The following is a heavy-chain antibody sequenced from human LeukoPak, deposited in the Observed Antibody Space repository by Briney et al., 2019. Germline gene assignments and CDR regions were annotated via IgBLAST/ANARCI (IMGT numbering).Heavy chain of an antibody. CDR1: GFTFSSYG. CDR2: ISYDGSNK. D-gene: IGHD6-19*01. J-gene: IGHJ5*02. Sequence: GGSLRLSCAASGFTFSSYGMHWVRQAPGKGLEWVAVISYDGSNKYYADSVKGRFTISRDNSKNTLYLQMNSLRAEDTAVYYCAKDRWAGKPNWFDPWGQGTLVTVSS. V-gene: IGHV3-30*18. CDR3: AKDRWAGKPNWFDP.